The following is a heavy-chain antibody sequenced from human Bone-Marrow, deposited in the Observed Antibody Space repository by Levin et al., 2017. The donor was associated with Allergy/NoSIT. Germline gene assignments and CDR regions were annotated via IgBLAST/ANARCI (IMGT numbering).Heavy chain of an antibody. CDR3: AKSLAYSSSTVESDY. Sequence: ASVKVSCEGSGYSFSDYWITWVRQVPGRGLEWMGKIDPSDSYTNYNPSFRGHVTISADKSISTAYLQWRSLKASDTAMYYCAKSLAYSSSTVESDYWGQGSLVTVSS. D-gene: IGHD6-6*01. J-gene: IGHJ4*02. CDR1: GYSFSDYW. V-gene: IGHV5-10-1*01. CDR2: IDPSDSYT.